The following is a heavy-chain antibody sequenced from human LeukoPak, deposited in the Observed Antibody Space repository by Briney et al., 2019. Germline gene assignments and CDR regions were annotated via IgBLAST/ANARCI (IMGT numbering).Heavy chain of an antibody. D-gene: IGHD6-6*01. Sequence: GGSLRLSCAASGLIFDDYTMHWVRQAPGKGLEWVSLISRNGAVTKYADSVRGRFTVSRDNSKNSLYLQMNSMRAEDTAVYYCARRLEYSSSGGFDYWGQGTLVTVSS. CDR1: GLIFDDYT. V-gene: IGHV3-43*01. J-gene: IGHJ4*02. CDR3: ARRLEYSSSGGFDY. CDR2: ISRNGAVT.